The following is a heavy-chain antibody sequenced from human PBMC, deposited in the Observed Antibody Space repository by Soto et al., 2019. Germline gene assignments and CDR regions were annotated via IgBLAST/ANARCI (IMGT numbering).Heavy chain of an antibody. J-gene: IGHJ4*02. Sequence: GGSLRLSCVVSRFTFSMYWMHWVRQVPGQTPFSVSRISDVGTTTNYADCVRGRFTISRDNSKNTLYVQMNNLKPDDTAIYYCTRGPRADSFGTGDHWGQGTPVTVS. CDR3: TRGPRADSFGTGDH. CDR1: RFTFSMYW. V-gene: IGHV3-74*01. D-gene: IGHD3-16*01. CDR2: ISDVGTTT.